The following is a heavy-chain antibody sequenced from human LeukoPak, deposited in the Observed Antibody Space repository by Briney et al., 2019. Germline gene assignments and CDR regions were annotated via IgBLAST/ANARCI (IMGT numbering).Heavy chain of an antibody. J-gene: IGHJ4*02. Sequence: PSETLSLTCTVSGGSISSSSYYWGWIRQPPGKGLEWIGYIYYSGSTNYNPSLKSRVTISVDTSKNQFSLKLSSVTAADTAVYYCARGPSSGFDYWGQGTLVTVSS. CDR3: ARGPSSGFDY. CDR2: IYYSGST. CDR1: GGSISSSSYY. D-gene: IGHD6-19*01. V-gene: IGHV4-61*05.